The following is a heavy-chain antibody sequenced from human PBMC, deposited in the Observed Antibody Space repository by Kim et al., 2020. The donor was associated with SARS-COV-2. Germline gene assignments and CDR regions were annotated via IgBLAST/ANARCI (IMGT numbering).Heavy chain of an antibody. V-gene: IGHV1-3*01. D-gene: IGHD2-15*01. Sequence: ASVKVSCKASGYTFTSYAMHWVRQAPGQRLEWMGWNNAGNGNTKYSQKFQGRVTITRDTSASTAYMELSSLRSEDTAVYYCATPRGYCSGGSCYFRSAYHFDYWGQGTLVTVSS. J-gene: IGHJ4*02. CDR2: NNAGNGNT. CDR3: ATPRGYCSGGSCYFRSAYHFDY. CDR1: GYTFTSYA.